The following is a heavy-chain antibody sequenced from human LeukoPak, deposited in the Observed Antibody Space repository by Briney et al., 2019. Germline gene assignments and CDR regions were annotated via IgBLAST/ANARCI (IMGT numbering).Heavy chain of an antibody. V-gene: IGHV3-74*01. J-gene: IGHJ5*02. D-gene: IGHD2-8*01. Sequence: GSLRLSCAASGFSFSYYWMHWVRQGSGKGPVWVSRIIGDGTRTDYADSIKGRFTISRDNAKSTLYLQMNSLTVEDTAVYYCLRVDDTNGHNWFDPWGQGTLVTVSS. CDR2: IIGDGTRT. CDR3: LRVDDTNGHNWFDP. CDR1: GFSFSYYW.